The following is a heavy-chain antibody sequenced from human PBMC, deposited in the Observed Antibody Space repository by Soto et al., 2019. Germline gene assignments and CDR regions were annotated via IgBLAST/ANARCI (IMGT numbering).Heavy chain of an antibody. CDR3: SRGFYANTSYPRFDF. CDR1: GFTFGDYA. CDR2: IRSKAYGETT. V-gene: IGHV3-49*03. J-gene: IGHJ4*02. D-gene: IGHD2-21*01. Sequence: GGSLRLSCTGSGFTFGDYAVSWFRQAQGKGLECVGFIRSKAYGETTDYAASVKGRFTISRDDSRTIAYLRMNSLKTEDTATYYCSRGFYANTSYPRFDFWGQGP.